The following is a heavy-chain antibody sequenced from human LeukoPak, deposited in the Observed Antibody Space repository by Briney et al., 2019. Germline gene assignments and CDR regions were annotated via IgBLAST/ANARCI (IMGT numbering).Heavy chain of an antibody. CDR2: IYYSGST. CDR3: ARPASGGDAFDI. V-gene: IGHV4-39*01. D-gene: IGHD2-15*01. Sequence: PSETLSLTCTVSGGSISSSSYYWGWIRQPPGKGLEWIGSIYYSGSTYYNPSLKSRVTISVDTSKNQFSLKLSSVTAADTAVYYCARPASGGDAFDIWGQGTMVTVSS. J-gene: IGHJ3*02. CDR1: GGSISSSSYY.